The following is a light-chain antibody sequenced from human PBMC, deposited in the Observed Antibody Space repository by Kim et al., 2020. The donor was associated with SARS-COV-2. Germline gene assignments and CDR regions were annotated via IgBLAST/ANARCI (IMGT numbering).Light chain of an antibody. V-gene: IGKV3-15*01. CDR3: QQYNNWPWT. CDR1: QSVSSN. J-gene: IGKJ1*01. Sequence: VSTGERATLSCRASQSVSSNLAWYQQKPGQAPRLLIYGASTRATGIPARFSGSASGTELTLTISSLQSEDFAVYYCQQYNNWPWTFGQGTKVDIK. CDR2: GAS.